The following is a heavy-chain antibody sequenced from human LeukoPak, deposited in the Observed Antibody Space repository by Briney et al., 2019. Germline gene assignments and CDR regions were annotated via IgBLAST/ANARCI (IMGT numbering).Heavy chain of an antibody. CDR3: ARGYGLDIVATTIDY. CDR2: IWYDGSNK. Sequence: GRALRLSCAASGFAFSSYGIHWVRQAPGKGLEWVAVIWYDGSNKYYADSVKGRFTISRDNSKNTLYLQMNSLRAEDTAVYYCARGYGLDIVATTIDYWGQGTLVTVSS. CDR1: GFAFSSYG. D-gene: IGHD5-12*01. J-gene: IGHJ4*02. V-gene: IGHV3-33*08.